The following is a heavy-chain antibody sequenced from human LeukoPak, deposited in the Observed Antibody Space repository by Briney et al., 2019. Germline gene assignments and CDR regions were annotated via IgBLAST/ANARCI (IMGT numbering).Heavy chain of an antibody. D-gene: IGHD1-1*01. J-gene: IGHJ4*02. V-gene: IGHV1-18*01. CDR1: GYTLTELS. CDR3: AREYNWNDGIDY. Sequence: ASVKVSCKVSGYTLTELSMHWVRQAPGQGLEWMGWISAYNGNTNYAQKLQGRVTMTTDTSTSTAYMELRSLRSDDTAVYYCAREYNWNDGIDYWGQGTLVTVSS. CDR2: ISAYNGNT.